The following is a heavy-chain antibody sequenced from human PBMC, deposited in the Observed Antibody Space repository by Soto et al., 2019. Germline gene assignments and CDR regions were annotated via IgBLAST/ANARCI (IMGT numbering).Heavy chain of an antibody. CDR2: IRGSGGST. J-gene: IGHJ4*02. CDR1: GFTFSSYA. D-gene: IGHD2-15*01. Sequence: EVQLLESGGGLVQPGGSLRLSCAASGFTFSSYAMSWVRQAPGKGLEWVSAIRGSGGSTYYADSVKGRFTISRDNSKNTLYLQMNSLRAEDTAVYYCASPNLYCSGGSCYSEYFDYWGQGTLVTVSS. V-gene: IGHV3-23*01. CDR3: ASPNLYCSGGSCYSEYFDY.